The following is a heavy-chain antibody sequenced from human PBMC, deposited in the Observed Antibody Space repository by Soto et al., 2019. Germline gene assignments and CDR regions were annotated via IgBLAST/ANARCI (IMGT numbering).Heavy chain of an antibody. V-gene: IGHV3-13*04. Sequence: GGSLRLSCAASGFTFSSYAMHWVRQATGKGLEWVSAIDTAGDTYYPGSVKGRFTISRENAKNSLYLQMNSLRAGDTAVYYCSRVGRLQLFDYSGQGTLVTVSS. CDR2: IDTAGDT. CDR3: SRVGRLQLFDY. J-gene: IGHJ4*02. D-gene: IGHD1-1*01. CDR1: GFTFSSYA.